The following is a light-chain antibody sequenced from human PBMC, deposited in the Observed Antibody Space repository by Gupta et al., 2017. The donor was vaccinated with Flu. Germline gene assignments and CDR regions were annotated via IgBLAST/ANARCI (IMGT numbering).Light chain of an antibody. V-gene: IGKV4-1*01. J-gene: IGKJ4*01. CDR3: QQYSSTPLT. CDR1: QSVLSTSNNKNY. CDR2: WAS. Sequence: DIVMTQSPDSLAVSLGERATINCKSSQSVLSTSNNKNYLAWYQQKPGQPPKLLIYWASSRESGIPDRFSGSGSGTDFTLTISSLQAEDVAVYYCQQYSSTPLTFGGGTKVEIK.